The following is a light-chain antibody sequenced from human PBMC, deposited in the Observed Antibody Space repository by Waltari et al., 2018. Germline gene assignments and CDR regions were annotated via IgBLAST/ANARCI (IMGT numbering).Light chain of an antibody. CDR3: CAYAGSAI. J-gene: IGLJ2*01. CDR2: DVN. CDR1: SSDVGSYNY. Sequence: QSALTQPRSVSGSPGQSVTISCTGTSSDVGSYNYVCWYQQHPGKAPRLMIYDVNKRPSWVPERVSGAKSDHTASLSISGLQAEDEADYYCCAYAGSAIFGGGTELTVL. V-gene: IGLV2-11*01.